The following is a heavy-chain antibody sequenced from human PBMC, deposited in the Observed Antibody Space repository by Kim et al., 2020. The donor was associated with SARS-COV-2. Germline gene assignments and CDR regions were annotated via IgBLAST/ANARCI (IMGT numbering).Heavy chain of an antibody. J-gene: IGHJ6*02. CDR2: IIPIFGTA. CDR1: GGTFSSYA. Sequence: SVKVSCKASGGTFSSYAISWVRQAPGQGLEWMGGIIPIFGTANYAQKFQGRVTITADESTSTAYMELSSLRSEDTAVYYCAGYCTNGVCYPNQNYGMDVWGQGTTVTVSS. D-gene: IGHD2-8*01. CDR3: AGYCTNGVCYPNQNYGMDV. V-gene: IGHV1-69*13.